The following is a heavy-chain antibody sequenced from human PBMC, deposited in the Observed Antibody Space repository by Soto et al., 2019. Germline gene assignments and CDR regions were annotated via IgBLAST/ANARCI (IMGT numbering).Heavy chain of an antibody. D-gene: IGHD6-19*01. V-gene: IGHV4-4*02. Sequence: SETLSLTCAVSGDSISSSNWWSWVRQPPGKGLEWIGEIYHSGSTNYNPSLKSRVTISVDKSKKQFSLKLTSVTAADTAVYYSARKQWLSPNWFDPWGQGTLVTVSS. CDR1: GDSISSSNW. J-gene: IGHJ5*02. CDR3: ARKQWLSPNWFDP. CDR2: IYHSGST.